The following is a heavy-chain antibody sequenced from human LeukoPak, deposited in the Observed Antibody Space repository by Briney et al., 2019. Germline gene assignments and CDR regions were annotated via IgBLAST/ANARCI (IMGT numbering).Heavy chain of an antibody. CDR2: ISAYNGNT. Sequence: ASVKVSCKASGYTFTSYGISWVRQAPGQGLEWMGWISAYNGNTNYAQKFQGRVTMTTDTSTSTAYLELRSLRSDDTAVYYCARDRGWFGELLPNAFDIWGQGTMVSVSS. CDR1: GYTFTSYG. CDR3: ARDRGWFGELLPNAFDI. V-gene: IGHV1-18*01. D-gene: IGHD3-10*01. J-gene: IGHJ3*02.